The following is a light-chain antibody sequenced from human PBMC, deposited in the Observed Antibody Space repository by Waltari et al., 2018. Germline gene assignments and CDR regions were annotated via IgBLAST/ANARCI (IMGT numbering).Light chain of an antibody. CDR3: QQRSSWPLT. V-gene: IGKV3-11*01. Sequence: DILLTQSPATPSLSPAARATPPSRASQSVSSYLAWYQQKPGQAPRLLIYDASTRAGGVPARFSGSGSGTDFTLTISSLEPEDFAVYYCQQRSSWPLTFGGGTKVEIK. CDR1: QSVSSY. J-gene: IGKJ4*01. CDR2: DAS.